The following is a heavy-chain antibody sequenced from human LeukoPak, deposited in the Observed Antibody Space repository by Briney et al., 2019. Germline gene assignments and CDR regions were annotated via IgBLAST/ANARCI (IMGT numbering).Heavy chain of an antibody. CDR3: ARGGYSNGFDY. CDR1: GGSISSYY. CDR2: IYYSGST. J-gene: IGHJ4*02. V-gene: IGHV4-59*01. D-gene: IGHD5-18*01. Sequence: SETLSLTCTVSGGSISSYYWSWIRQPPGKGLEWIGYIYYSGSTNYNPSLKSRVTISVDMSKNQFSLMLSSVTAADTAVYYCARGGYSNGFDYWGQGTLVTVSS.